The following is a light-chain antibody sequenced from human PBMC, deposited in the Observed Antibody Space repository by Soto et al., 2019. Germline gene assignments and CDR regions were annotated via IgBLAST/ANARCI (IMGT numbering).Light chain of an antibody. J-gene: IGKJ5*01. V-gene: IGKV3-20*01. CDR3: QQYSSSPSIT. CDR1: QSVRSSY. Sequence: EIVLTQSPDTLSLSPGESATLSCRASQSVRSSYLAWYQQTPGQTPRLLIYGASTRATGIPDRFSGSGSGTDFTLTISRLEPQDFAVYYCQQYSSSPSITFGQGTRLEIK. CDR2: GAS.